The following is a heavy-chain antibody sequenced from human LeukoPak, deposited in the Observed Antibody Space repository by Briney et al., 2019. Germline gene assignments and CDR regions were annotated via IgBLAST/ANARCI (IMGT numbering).Heavy chain of an antibody. CDR2: IYYSGST. CDR3: ATRRQLGGLGDYFDY. D-gene: IGHD3-16*01. Sequence: SETLSLTCTVSGGSILSSSYYWGWIRQPPGKGLEWIGSIYYSGSTHYNPSLKSRVTISVDTSKNQFSLKLSSVTAADTAVYYCATRRQLGGLGDYFDYWGQGTLVTVSS. CDR1: GGSILSSSYY. V-gene: IGHV4-39*07. J-gene: IGHJ4*02.